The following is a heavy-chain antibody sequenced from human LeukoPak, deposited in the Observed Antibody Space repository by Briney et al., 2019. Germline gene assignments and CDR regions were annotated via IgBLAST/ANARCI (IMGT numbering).Heavy chain of an antibody. CDR1: GFTFSSYS. D-gene: IGHD1-14*01. CDR3: ARWAGDSTPAHDY. CDR2: ISSSSSYI. J-gene: IGHJ4*02. V-gene: IGHV3-21*01. Sequence: PGGSLRLSCAASGFTFSSYSMNWVRQAPGKGLEWVSSISSSSSYIYYADSVKGRFTISRDNAKNSLYLQMNSLRAEDTAVYYCARWAGDSTPAHDYWGQGTLVTVSS.